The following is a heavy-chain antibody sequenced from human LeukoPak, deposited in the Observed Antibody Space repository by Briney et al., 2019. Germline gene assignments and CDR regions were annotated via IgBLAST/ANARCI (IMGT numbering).Heavy chain of an antibody. CDR2: FDPGDGET. V-gene: IGHV1-24*01. D-gene: IGHD1-26*01. Sequence: ASVKVSCKVSGYTLTELSMHWVRQAPGKGLEWMGGFDPGDGETIYAQKFQGRVTMTEDTSTDTAYMELSSLRSEDTAVYYCATVGATLPHDAFDIWGQGTMVTVSS. J-gene: IGHJ3*02. CDR3: ATVGATLPHDAFDI. CDR1: GYTLTELS.